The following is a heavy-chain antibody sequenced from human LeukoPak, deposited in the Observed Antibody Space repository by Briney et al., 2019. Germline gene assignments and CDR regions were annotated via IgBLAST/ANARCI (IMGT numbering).Heavy chain of an antibody. D-gene: IGHD6-13*01. V-gene: IGHV4-34*01. Sequence: PGGSLRLSCAASGFTFSSYEMNWVRQAPGKGLEWIGEINHSGSTNYNPSLKSRVTISVDTSKNQFSLKLSSVTAADTAVYYCAREKHLAAAGTGYYFDYWGQGTLVTVSS. CDR2: INHSGST. CDR1: GFTFSSYE. J-gene: IGHJ4*02. CDR3: AREKHLAAAGTGYYFDY.